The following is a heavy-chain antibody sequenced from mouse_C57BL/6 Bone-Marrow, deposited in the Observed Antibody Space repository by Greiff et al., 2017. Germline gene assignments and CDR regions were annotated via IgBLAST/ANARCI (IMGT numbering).Heavy chain of an antibody. J-gene: IGHJ2*01. CDR1: GYTFTSYW. CDR3: AREGAYYSNYLYYFDY. Sequence: VQLQQSGAELVRPGSSVKLSCKASGYTFTSYWMHWVKQRPIQGLEWIGNIDPSDSETHYNQKFKDKATLTVDKSSSTAYMQLSSLTSEDSAVYYCAREGAYYSNYLYYFDYGGQGTTLTVSS. V-gene: IGHV1-52*01. CDR2: IDPSDSET. D-gene: IGHD2-5*01.